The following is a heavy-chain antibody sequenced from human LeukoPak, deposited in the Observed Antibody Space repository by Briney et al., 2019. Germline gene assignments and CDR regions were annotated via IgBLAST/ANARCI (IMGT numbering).Heavy chain of an antibody. V-gene: IGHV3-23*01. CDR2: ISGSGGST. CDR1: GFTFSSYS. CDR3: AKDKYGSGSVPGLFDY. J-gene: IGHJ4*02. D-gene: IGHD3-10*01. Sequence: AGGSLRLSCAASGFTFSSYSMNWVRQAPGKGLEWVSAISGSGGSTYYADSVKGRFTISRDNSKNTLYLQMNSLRAEDTAVYYCAKDKYGSGSVPGLFDYWGQGTLVTVSS.